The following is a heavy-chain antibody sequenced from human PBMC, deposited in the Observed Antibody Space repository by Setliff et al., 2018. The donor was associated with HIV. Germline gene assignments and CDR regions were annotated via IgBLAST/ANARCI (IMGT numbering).Heavy chain of an antibody. CDR1: GGSINSSHYY. J-gene: IGHJ5*02. CDR2: MYYSGSA. CDR3: ARPHSGRGGGAYFDP. V-gene: IGHV4-39*01. Sequence: SETLSLTCTVSGGSINSSHYYWGWIRQPPGKGLEWIGSMYYSGSAYHKSSLRGRVIIYVDTSKNQFSLKLSSVTAADTAVYYCARPHSGRGGGAYFDPWGQGILVTVS. D-gene: IGHD6-19*01.